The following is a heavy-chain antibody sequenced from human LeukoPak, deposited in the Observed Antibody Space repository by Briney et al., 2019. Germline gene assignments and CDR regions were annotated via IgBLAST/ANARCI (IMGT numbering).Heavy chain of an antibody. CDR2: IIPIFGTA. V-gene: IGHV1-69*05. D-gene: IGHD4-11*01. J-gene: IGHJ4*02. CDR1: GGTFSSYA. Sequence: ASVKVSCKASGGTFSSYAISWVRQAPRQGLEWMGGIIPIFGTANYAQKFQGRVTITTDESTSTAYMELSSLRSEDTAVYYCARGGAFVSTVTTGTGYYFDYWGQGTLVTVSS. CDR3: ARGGAFVSTVTTGTGYYFDY.